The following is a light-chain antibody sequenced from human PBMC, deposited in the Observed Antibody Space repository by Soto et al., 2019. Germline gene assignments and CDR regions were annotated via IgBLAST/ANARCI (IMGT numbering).Light chain of an antibody. CDR2: TAS. J-gene: IGKJ1*01. V-gene: IGKV1-39*01. CDR3: HQSYNSPWT. Sequence: DIQMTQSPTSLSASIGDTVTITCRASQSINTYVNWYQQTIGKAPRLLIDTASSLRSGVPSRFSGSGSGTEFTLTISSLQPEDFATYYRHQSYNSPWTVGHGTKVEIK. CDR1: QSINTY.